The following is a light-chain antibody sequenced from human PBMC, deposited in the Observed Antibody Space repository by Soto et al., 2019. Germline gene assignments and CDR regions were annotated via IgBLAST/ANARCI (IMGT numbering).Light chain of an antibody. V-gene: IGKV3-15*01. Sequence: EISMTQSPATLSVSPGESATLSCRASQSISSSKLAWYQQNPGQAPRLLLFGVSNRATGIPARFSGSGSGTEFSLTISSLQSEDFAVYYCQQYDYWPRTFGQGTKVDIK. CDR2: GVS. J-gene: IGKJ1*01. CDR3: QQYDYWPRT. CDR1: QSISSS.